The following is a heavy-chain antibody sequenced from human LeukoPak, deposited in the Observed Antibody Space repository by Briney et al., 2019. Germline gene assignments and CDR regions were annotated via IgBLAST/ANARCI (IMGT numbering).Heavy chain of an antibody. CDR2: INPNSGDT. V-gene: IGHV1-2*06. D-gene: IGHD2-21*02. Sequence: ASVKVSCKGSGYIFPDYYIYWVRQAPGQGLEWMGRINPNSGDTNYAQNFQGRVTMTRDTSISTVYMDLSRLSSGDTAVYYCARGLVTPIQNWFDPWGQGTLVIVSA. J-gene: IGHJ5*02. CDR1: GYIFPDYY. CDR3: ARGLVTPIQNWFDP.